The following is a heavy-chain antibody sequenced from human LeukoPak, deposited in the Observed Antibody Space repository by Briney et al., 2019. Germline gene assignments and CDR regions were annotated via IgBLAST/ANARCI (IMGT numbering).Heavy chain of an antibody. J-gene: IGHJ4*02. Sequence: PSETLSLTCTVSGGSISSSSYYWGWIRQPPGKGLEWIGSIYYSGSTYYNPSLKSRVTISVDTSKNQFSLKLSSVTAADTAVYYCARLEVGGWFGELLINYFDYWGQGTLVTVSS. CDR1: GGSISSSSYY. CDR2: IYYSGST. CDR3: ARLEVGGWFGELLINYFDY. D-gene: IGHD3-10*01. V-gene: IGHV4-39*01.